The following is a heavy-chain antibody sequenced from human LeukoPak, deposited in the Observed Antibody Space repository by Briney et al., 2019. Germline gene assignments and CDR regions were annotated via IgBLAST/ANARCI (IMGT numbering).Heavy chain of an antibody. J-gene: IGHJ4*02. CDR3: VGDFDH. Sequence: GGSLRLSCAASGFTFSSHDMHWVRQAPGKGLNWVAFIRYDGSNKQYADSVKGRFTISRDNSKNTLYLQMDSLRGEDTAVYYCVGDFDHWGQGTLVTVSS. V-gene: IGHV3-30*02. D-gene: IGHD3-16*01. CDR2: IRYDGSNK. CDR1: GFTFSSHD.